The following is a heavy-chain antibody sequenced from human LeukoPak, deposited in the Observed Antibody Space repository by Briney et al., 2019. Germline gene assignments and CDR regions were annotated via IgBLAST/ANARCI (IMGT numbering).Heavy chain of an antibody. CDR2: INPNSGGT. CDR3: ARGLRDFTAFDS. Sequence: ASVKVSCKASGYSFTGYYMHWARQAPGQGLEWMGWINPNSGGTNYAQKFQGRVTMTRDTSISTAYMVLSRLRSDDTAVYYCARGLRDFTAFDSWGQGTLVTVSS. CDR1: GYSFTGYY. D-gene: IGHD2-21*02. J-gene: IGHJ4*02. V-gene: IGHV1-2*02.